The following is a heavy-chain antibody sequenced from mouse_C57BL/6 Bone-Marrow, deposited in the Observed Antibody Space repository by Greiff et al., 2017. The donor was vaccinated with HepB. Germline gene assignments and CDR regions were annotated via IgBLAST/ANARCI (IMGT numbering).Heavy chain of an antibody. CDR3: ARSPNWSWFAY. CDR2: ITPSSGYT. V-gene: IGHV1-4*01. D-gene: IGHD4-1*01. J-gene: IGHJ3*01. CDR1: GYNFTSYT. Sequence: QVQLKESGAELARPGASVKMSCKASGYNFTSYTMHWVKQRPGQGLEWIGYITPSSGYTKYTQKFKDKATLTADKSSSTAYMQLSSLTSEDSAVYYCARSPNWSWFAYWGQGTLVTVSA.